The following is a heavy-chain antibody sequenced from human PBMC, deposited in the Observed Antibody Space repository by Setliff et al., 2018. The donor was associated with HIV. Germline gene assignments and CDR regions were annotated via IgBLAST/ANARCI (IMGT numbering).Heavy chain of an antibody. CDR1: GFTFSAYS. CDR3: ARDRLTNVRYWTSDY. J-gene: IGHJ4*02. CDR2: ISSSGVM. D-gene: IGHD2-8*01. Sequence: GGSLRLSCAASGFTFSAYSMNWVRQAPGKGLEWISYISSSGVMYYADSVRGRFTISRDNGKNSLYLVMNDLRADDTATYYCARDRLTNVRYWTSDYWGQGTLVTVSS. V-gene: IGHV3-48*01.